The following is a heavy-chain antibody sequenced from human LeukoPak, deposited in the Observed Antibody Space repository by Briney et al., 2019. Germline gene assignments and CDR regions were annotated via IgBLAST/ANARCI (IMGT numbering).Heavy chain of an antibody. CDR1: GFTFSNYW. J-gene: IGHJ4*02. CDR3: ARNPAKVVPAVY. V-gene: IGHV3-7*01. CDR2: INQDGSAT. Sequence: QAGGSLRLSCAASGFTFSNYWMSWVRQAPGKGLEWVANINQDGSATYYVDSVKGRSTISRDSANNSLYLQMSSLRAEDTAVYYCARNPAKVVPAVYWGQGTLVTVSS. D-gene: IGHD2-2*01.